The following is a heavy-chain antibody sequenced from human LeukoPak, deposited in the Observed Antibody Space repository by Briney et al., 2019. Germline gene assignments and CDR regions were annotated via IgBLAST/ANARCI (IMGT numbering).Heavy chain of an antibody. Sequence: SETLSLTCAVYGGSFSGYYWSGIRQPPGKGLEWIGEINHSGSTNYNPSLKSRVTISVDTSKNQFSLKLGSVTAADTAVYYCARCRVRGVIRWYYYYMDVWGKGTTVTVSS. J-gene: IGHJ6*03. D-gene: IGHD3-10*01. V-gene: IGHV4-34*01. CDR3: ARCRVRGVIRWYYYYMDV. CDR1: GGSFSGYY. CDR2: INHSGST.